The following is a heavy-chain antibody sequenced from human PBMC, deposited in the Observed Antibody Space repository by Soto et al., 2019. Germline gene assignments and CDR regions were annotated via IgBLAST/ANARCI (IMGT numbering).Heavy chain of an antibody. CDR2: TSGTGYST. V-gene: IGHV3-23*01. Sequence: DVQLLESGGGLVQPGGSLRLSCAASGFSFSSYSMSWLRHAPGKGLEWVSGTSGTGYSTYYVYSVKGRFTISRDNSQNTLYLEMNSLRADVTAVYYCAKALGDTWAQSTFNILVQGTMGTVSS. J-gene: IGHJ3*02. CDR3: AKALGDTWAQSTFNI. D-gene: IGHD3-16*01. CDR1: GFSFSSYS.